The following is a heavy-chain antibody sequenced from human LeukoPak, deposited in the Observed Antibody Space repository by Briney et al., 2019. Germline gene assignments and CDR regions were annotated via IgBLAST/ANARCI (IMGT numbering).Heavy chain of an antibody. CDR2: IYPGDSDT. V-gene: IGHV5-51*01. Sequence: PGESLKISCKGSGYSFTAYWIGWVRQMPGKGLEWMGIIYPGDSDTRYSPSFQGQVTISADKSISTAYLQWSSLKASDTAMYYCARLSVDTAMGGAFDIWGQGTMVTVSS. CDR3: ARLSVDTAMGGAFDI. CDR1: GYSFTAYW. D-gene: IGHD5-18*01. J-gene: IGHJ3*02.